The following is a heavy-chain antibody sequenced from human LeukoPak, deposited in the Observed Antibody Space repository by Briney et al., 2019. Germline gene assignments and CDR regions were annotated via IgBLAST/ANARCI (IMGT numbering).Heavy chain of an antibody. CDR3: ARDPYSGNYGNDYYYYMDV. CDR2: ITSSGTYI. CDR1: GFTFSNYN. V-gene: IGHV3-21*01. J-gene: IGHJ6*03. D-gene: IGHD1-26*01. Sequence: GGSLRLSCAASGFTFSNYNMNWVRQAPGKAMDWVSSITSSGTYIFYADSVKGRFTISRDNAKNSLYLQTDSLGPEDTAVYYCARDPYSGNYGNDYYYYMDVWGKGTTVTISS.